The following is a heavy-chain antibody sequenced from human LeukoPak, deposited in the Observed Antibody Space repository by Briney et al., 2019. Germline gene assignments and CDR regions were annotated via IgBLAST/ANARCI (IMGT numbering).Heavy chain of an antibody. J-gene: IGHJ3*02. CDR2: IIPIFGTA. D-gene: IGHD2-2*02. Sequence: SVKVSCKASGGTFSSYAISWVRQAPGQGLEWMGGIIPIFGTANYAQKFQGRVTITTDESTSTAYMELSSLRSEDTAVYYCARVVNPHCSSTSCYTSGAFDIWGQGTMVTVSS. CDR1: GGTFSSYA. CDR3: ARVVNPHCSSTSCYTSGAFDI. V-gene: IGHV1-69*05.